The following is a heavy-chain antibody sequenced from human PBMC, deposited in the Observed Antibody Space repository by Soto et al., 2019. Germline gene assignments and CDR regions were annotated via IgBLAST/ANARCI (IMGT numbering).Heavy chain of an antibody. J-gene: IGHJ6*02. CDR2: ISYDGSNK. CDR3: AKADYGDYVGYYYGMDV. D-gene: IGHD4-17*01. Sequence: QVQLVESGGGVVQPGRSLRLSCAASGFTFSSYGMHWVRQAPGKGLEWVAVISYDGSNKYYADSVKGRFTISRDNSKNTLYLQMNSLRAEDTAVYYCAKADYGDYVGYYYGMDVWGQGTTVTVSS. V-gene: IGHV3-30*18. CDR1: GFTFSSYG.